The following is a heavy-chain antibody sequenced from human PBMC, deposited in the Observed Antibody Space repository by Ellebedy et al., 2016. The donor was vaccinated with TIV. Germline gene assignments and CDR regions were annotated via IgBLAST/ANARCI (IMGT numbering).Heavy chain of an antibody. CDR1: GFSPSTSGMC. J-gene: IGHJ4*02. D-gene: IGHD5-24*01. V-gene: IGHV2-70*11. CDR3: ARIQVEMDWGFDY. Sequence: SGPTLVKPTQTLTLTCTFSGFSPSTSGMCVGWIRQPPGQALEWLARIDWDDDQYYSPSLQTRLTISKDTSKNQVVLTMTNMSPVDTATYYCARIQVEMDWGFDYWGQGTLVTVSS. CDR2: IDWDDDQ.